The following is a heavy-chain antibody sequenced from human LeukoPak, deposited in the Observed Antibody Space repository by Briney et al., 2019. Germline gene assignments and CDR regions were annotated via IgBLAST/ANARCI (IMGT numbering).Heavy chain of an antibody. CDR3: ASGTYVGYDYVED. Sequence: SGTPSLTCGVSGDSLSTMTWWNWVRQSPGKGLQWIGEIYHSGTTNYNPSLQSRITMSLDTSRNQFSLTLTSVTAADTAVYFCASGTYVGYDYVEDWGQGTLVTVSS. D-gene: IGHD1-1*01. CDR1: GDSLSTMTW. CDR2: IYHSGTT. J-gene: IGHJ4*02. V-gene: IGHV4-4*02.